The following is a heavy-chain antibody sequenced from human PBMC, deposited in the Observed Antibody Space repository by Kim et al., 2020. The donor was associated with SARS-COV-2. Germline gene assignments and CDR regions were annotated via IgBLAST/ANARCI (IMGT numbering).Heavy chain of an antibody. V-gene: IGHV4-39*07. CDR2: VHYSGST. D-gene: IGHD2-8*02. CDR3: ARVWYRVVYYFDY. J-gene: IGHJ4*02. Sequence: SETLSLTCTVAGGSFGSSSSYWAWVRQPPGKGLEWIGSVHYSGSTYYNPSLKSRVTISVDTSKDQFSLRLYSVTAADTAVYYCARVWYRVVYYFDYWGQGTLVTVSS. CDR1: GGSFGSSSSY.